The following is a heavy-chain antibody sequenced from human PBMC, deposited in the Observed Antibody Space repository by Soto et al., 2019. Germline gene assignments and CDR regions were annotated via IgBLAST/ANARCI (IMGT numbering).Heavy chain of an antibody. V-gene: IGHV1-46*01. D-gene: IGHD3-22*01. CDR2: INPSGGST. Sequence: ASVKVSCKASGYTFTSYYMHWVRQAPGQGLEWMGIINPSGGSTSYAQKFQGRVTMTRDTSTSTVYMELSSLRSEDTAVYYCARAYYYDSSGYYPDDYWGQGTLVTVS. CDR1: GYTFTSYY. CDR3: ARAYYYDSSGYYPDDY. J-gene: IGHJ4*02.